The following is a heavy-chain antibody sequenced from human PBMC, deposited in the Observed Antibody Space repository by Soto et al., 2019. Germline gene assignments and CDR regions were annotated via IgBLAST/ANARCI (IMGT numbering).Heavy chain of an antibody. J-gene: IGHJ4*01. V-gene: IGHV3-74*01. Sequence: GGSLRLSCAASGFNFGNNWMHWVRQAPGKGLEWVSRMNSDGRTTNYADSVKGRFTVSRDNAKNTLYLQMYSLRAEDTAVYYCATAEVDYWGPGTLVTVSS. CDR2: MNSDGRTT. CDR1: GFNFGNNW. CDR3: ATAEVDY.